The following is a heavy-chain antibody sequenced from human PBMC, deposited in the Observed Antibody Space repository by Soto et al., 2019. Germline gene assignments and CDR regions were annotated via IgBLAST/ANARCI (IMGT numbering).Heavy chain of an antibody. J-gene: IGHJ4*02. D-gene: IGHD1-1*01. CDR3: VTSAEGTSGMRD. V-gene: IGHV3-21*01. CDR1: GFTFSGYS. Sequence: EVQLVESGGGLVKPGGSLRLSCAASGFTFSGYSMNWVRQAPGKGLEWVSSISSTNRYIYYADSVRGRFITSRDNAENSLYLQMNSLRVDDTAVYYCVTSAEGTSGMRDWGQGDLVTVSS. CDR2: ISSTNRYI.